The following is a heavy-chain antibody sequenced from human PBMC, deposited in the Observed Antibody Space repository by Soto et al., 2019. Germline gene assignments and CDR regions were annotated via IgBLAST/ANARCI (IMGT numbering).Heavy chain of an antibody. CDR3: AVEPKGGPAAGAIEI. V-gene: IGHV4-30-4*01. Sequence: SETLSLTCTVSGGSISSGDYYWTWIRQSPGKGLEWIGFIYYTGSTYYNPSLKSRVAISVDTSKNQFSLNLTSVTAADTAVYSCAVEPKGGPAAGAIEIWGQGTMVTGSS. CDR2: IYYTGST. J-gene: IGHJ3*02. CDR1: GGSISSGDYY. D-gene: IGHD6-25*01.